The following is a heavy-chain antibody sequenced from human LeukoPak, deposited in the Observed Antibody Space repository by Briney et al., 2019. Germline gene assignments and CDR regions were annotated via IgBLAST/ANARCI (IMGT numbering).Heavy chain of an antibody. CDR1: GFTFNSYW. CDR2: IKKDGSEK. J-gene: IGHJ5*02. CDR3: ARFISLGA. V-gene: IGHV3-7*01. D-gene: IGHD3-16*01. Sequence: GGSLRLSCAASGFTFNSYWMSWVRQAPGKGLEWVANIKKDGSEKNYVDSVKGRFTISRDNAKNSLYLQMDSLRAEDTAVYYCARFISLGAWGQGTPVTVSS.